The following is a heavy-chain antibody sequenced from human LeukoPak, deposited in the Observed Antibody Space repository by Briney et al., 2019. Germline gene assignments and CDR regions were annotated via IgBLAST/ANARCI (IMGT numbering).Heavy chain of an antibody. CDR3: AREMDYYDSRPIDY. J-gene: IGHJ4*02. D-gene: IGHD3-22*01. Sequence: GSLRLSCAASGFTFSAYEMNWVRQAPGKGLEWVSYISSSDSTIYYADSVKGRFTISRDNAKNSLYLQMNSLRAEDTAVYYCAREMDYYDSRPIDYWGQGTLVTVSS. V-gene: IGHV3-48*03. CDR2: ISSSDSTI. CDR1: GFTFSAYE.